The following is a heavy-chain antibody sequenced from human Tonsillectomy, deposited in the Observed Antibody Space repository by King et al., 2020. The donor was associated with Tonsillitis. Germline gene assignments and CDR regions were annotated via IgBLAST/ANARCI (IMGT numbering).Heavy chain of an antibody. CDR3: AVTRVPNYYYYYGMDV. D-gene: IGHD2-21*02. V-gene: IGHV3-23*04. CDR1: GFSFSSYA. Sequence: VQLVESGGGLVQPGGSLRLSCAASGFSFSSYAMSWVRQAPGKGLEWVSAISGSGGSTFYAESVKGRFTISRDNSKKTLYLQMNSLRVEDTAVYYCAVTRVPNYYYYYGMDVWGQGTTATVSS. J-gene: IGHJ6*02. CDR2: ISGSGGST.